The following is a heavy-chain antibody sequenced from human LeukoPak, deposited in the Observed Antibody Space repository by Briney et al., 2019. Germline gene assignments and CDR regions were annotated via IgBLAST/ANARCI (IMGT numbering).Heavy chain of an antibody. CDR1: GFTVSSSY. CDR2: IYSDGST. CDR3: ARDLDSYGSY. Sequence: GGSLRLSCAAYGFTVSSSYMSWVRQAPGKGLEWVSVIYSDGSTYYADSVKGRFTISRDNSKNTLYLQMNSLRAEDTAVYYCARDLDSYGSYWGQGTLVTVSS. D-gene: IGHD5-18*01. V-gene: IGHV3-53*01. J-gene: IGHJ4*02.